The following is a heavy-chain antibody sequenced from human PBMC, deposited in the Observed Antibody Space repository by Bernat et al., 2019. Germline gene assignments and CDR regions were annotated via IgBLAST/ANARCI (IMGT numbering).Heavy chain of an antibody. V-gene: IGHV3-30*02. D-gene: IGHD1-26*01. CDR3: AKDGGSYWNCDY. Sequence: QVQLVESGGGVVQPGGSLRLSCAASGFTFSSYGMHWVRQAPGKGLEWVAFIRFDGSNKYYADSVKGRFTISRDNSKSTLYLQMNSLRAEDTAVYYCAKDGGSYWNCDYWGQGTLVTVSS. CDR2: IRFDGSNK. J-gene: IGHJ4*02. CDR1: GFTFSSYG.